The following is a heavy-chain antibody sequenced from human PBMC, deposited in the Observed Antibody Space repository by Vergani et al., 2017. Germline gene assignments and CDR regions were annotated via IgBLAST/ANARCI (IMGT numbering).Heavy chain of an antibody. J-gene: IGHJ4*02. CDR2: ISYDGSNK. Sequence: VQLLESGGGLVQPGGSLRLSCAASGFTFSSYAMHWVRQAPGKGLEWVAVISYDGSNKYYADSVKGRFTISRDNSKNTLYLQMNSLRAEDTAVYYCARDWYYYDSSGQVFDYWGQGTLVTVSS. CDR3: ARDWYYYDSSGQVFDY. V-gene: IGHV3-30*01. CDR1: GFTFSSYA. D-gene: IGHD3-22*01.